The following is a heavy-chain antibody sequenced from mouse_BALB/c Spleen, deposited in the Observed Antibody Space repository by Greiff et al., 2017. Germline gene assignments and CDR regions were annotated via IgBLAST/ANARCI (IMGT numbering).Heavy chain of an antibody. Sequence: VQLQQSGAELVRPGALVKLSCKASGFNIKDYYMHWVKQRPEQGLEWIGWIDPENGNTIYDPKFQGKASITADTSSNTAYLQLSSLTSEDTAVYYCARGYGSLAYWGQGTLVTVSA. CDR3: ARGYGSLAY. J-gene: IGHJ3*01. CDR2: IDPENGNT. CDR1: GFNIKDYY. V-gene: IGHV14-1*02. D-gene: IGHD1-1*01.